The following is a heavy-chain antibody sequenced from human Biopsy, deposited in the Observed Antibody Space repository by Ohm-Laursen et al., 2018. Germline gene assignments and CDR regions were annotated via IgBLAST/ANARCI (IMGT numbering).Heavy chain of an antibody. Sequence: GTLSLTCAVFGETFSDYQWSWIRQPPGKGLEWIGQINQSGTTNYNPSLKSRVSISADASKYEFSLRLTSVTAADTAVYFCGNEVHGRDYWGLGAQVTVSS. J-gene: IGHJ4*02. V-gene: IGHV4-34*08. CDR2: INQSGTT. CDR3: GNEVHGRDY. CDR1: GETFSDYQ. D-gene: IGHD2-15*01.